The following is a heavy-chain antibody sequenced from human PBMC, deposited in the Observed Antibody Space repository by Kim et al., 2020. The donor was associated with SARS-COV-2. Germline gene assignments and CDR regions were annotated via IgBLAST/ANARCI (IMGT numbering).Heavy chain of an antibody. CDR3: AKDIGFSSSWYFDY. J-gene: IGHJ4*02. Sequence: GGSLRLSCAASGFTFGDYAMHWVRQAPGKGLEWVSGISWNSGSIGYADSVKGRFTISRDNAKNSLYLQMNSLRAEDTALYYCAKDIGFSSSWYFDYWGQGTLVTVSS. V-gene: IGHV3-9*01. CDR1: GFTFGDYA. CDR2: ISWNSGSI. D-gene: IGHD6-13*01.